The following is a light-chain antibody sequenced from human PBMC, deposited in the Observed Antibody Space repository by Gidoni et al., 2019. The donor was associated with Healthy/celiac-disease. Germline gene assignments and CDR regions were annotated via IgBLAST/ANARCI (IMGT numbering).Light chain of an antibody. CDR3: NSRDSSGNHVV. J-gene: IGLJ2*01. V-gene: IGLV3-19*01. Sequence: SSELTQDPAVSVALGPTVRITCQGDSLRSYYASWYQQKPGQAPVLVIYGKNNRPSGSPDRIPGSSSGNTASLTITGAQAEDEADYYCNSRDSSGNHVVFGGGTKLTVL. CDR1: SLRSYY. CDR2: GKN.